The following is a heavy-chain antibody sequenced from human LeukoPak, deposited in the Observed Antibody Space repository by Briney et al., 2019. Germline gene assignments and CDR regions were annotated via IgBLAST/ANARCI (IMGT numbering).Heavy chain of an antibody. D-gene: IGHD6-6*01. V-gene: IGHV4-34*01. CDR1: GGSFSGYY. CDR2: INHSGST. J-gene: IGHJ4*02. Sequence: SETLSLTCAVYGGSFSGYYWSWIRQPPGKGLEWIGEINHSGSTNYNPSLKSRVTISVDTSKNQFSLKLSSVTAADTAVYYCARSLSSSGIDYWGQGTLVTVSS. CDR3: ARSLSSSGIDY.